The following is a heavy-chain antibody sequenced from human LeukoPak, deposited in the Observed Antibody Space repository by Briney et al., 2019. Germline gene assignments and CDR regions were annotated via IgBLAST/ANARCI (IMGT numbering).Heavy chain of an antibody. V-gene: IGHV1-24*01. Sequence: ASVKVSCKVSGYTLTELSMHWVRQAPGKGLEWMGGFDPEDGETIYAQKFQGRVTMTEDTSTDTAYMELSSLRSEDTAVYYCATDHRGTSPTYYYDSSGGSFDYWGQGTLVTVSS. J-gene: IGHJ4*02. CDR2: FDPEDGET. D-gene: IGHD3-22*01. CDR3: ATDHRGTSPTYYYDSSGGSFDY. CDR1: GYTLTELS.